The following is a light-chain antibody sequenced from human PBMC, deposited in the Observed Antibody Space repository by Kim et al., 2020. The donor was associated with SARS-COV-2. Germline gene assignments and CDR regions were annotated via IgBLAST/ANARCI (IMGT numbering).Light chain of an antibody. Sequence: SSELTQDPAVSVALGQTVRITCQGDSLRSYYASWYQQKPGQAPLLVIYGKNNRPSGIPDRFSGSSSGNTASLTITGAQAEDEADFYCNSRDSSGNHVVFG. CDR3: NSRDSSGNHVV. V-gene: IGLV3-19*01. CDR1: SLRSYY. CDR2: GKN. J-gene: IGLJ2*01.